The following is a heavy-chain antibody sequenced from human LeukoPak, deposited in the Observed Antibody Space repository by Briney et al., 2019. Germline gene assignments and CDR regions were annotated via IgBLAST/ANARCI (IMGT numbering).Heavy chain of an antibody. Sequence: GRSLRLSCAASGFTFSSYWMSWVRQAPGKGLEWVANIKQDGSEKYYVDSVKGRFTISRDNAKNSVYLQMNSLRAEDTAVYYCARPLWFGELANSYYFDYWGQGTLVTVSS. J-gene: IGHJ4*02. CDR1: GFTFSSYW. V-gene: IGHV3-7*01. CDR3: ARPLWFGELANSYYFDY. CDR2: IKQDGSEK. D-gene: IGHD3-10*01.